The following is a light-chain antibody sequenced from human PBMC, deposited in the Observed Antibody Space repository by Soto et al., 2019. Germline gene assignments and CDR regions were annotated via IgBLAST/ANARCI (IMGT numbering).Light chain of an antibody. CDR3: SSYTSSITYV. Sequence: SYELTQPPSVSAAPGQTAKITCGLDSAGFRSVHWYQQKAGQAPVLVVFDDDDRPSGIPERFSGSNSGNTATLTISGLQAEDEADYYCSSYTSSITYVFGTGTKLTVL. V-gene: IGLV3-21*02. CDR2: DDD. CDR1: SAGFRS. J-gene: IGLJ1*01.